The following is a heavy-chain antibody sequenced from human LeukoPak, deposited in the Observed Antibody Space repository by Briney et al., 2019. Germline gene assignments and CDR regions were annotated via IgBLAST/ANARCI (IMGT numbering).Heavy chain of an antibody. CDR1: GGTFSSYA. CDR2: MNPNSGNT. D-gene: IGHD2-21*01. J-gene: IGHJ4*02. CDR3: ARGHAEVGDEVSN. V-gene: IGHV1-8*02. Sequence: ASVKVSCKASGGTFSSYAINWVRQATGQGLEWMGWMNPNSGNTGYAQKFQGRVTMTRNTSISTAYMELSSLRSEDTAVYYCARGHAEVGDEVSNWGQGTLVTVSS.